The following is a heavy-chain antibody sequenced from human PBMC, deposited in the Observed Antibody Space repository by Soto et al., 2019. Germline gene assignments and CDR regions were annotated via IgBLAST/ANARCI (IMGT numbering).Heavy chain of an antibody. Sequence: GASVKVSCKASGYTFTSYGISWVRQAPGQGLERMGWISAYNGNTNYAQKLQGRVTMTTDTSTSTAYMELRSLRSDDTAVYYCARSGYYDSSGYPLDYWGQGTLVTVSS. J-gene: IGHJ4*02. D-gene: IGHD3-22*01. CDR3: ARSGYYDSSGYPLDY. V-gene: IGHV1-18*01. CDR1: GYTFTSYG. CDR2: ISAYNGNT.